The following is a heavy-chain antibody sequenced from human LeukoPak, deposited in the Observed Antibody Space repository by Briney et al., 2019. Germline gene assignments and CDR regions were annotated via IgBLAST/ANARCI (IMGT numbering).Heavy chain of an antibody. CDR3: ETPGVQYDPSGYYPFQH. J-gene: IGHJ1*01. CDR2: MNPNSGNT. V-gene: IGHV1-8*01. Sequence: ASVKVSCTASGYTFTSYDFNWVRQATGQGLEWMGWMNPNSGNTGYAQKFQGRVTTTRDTATSTAYMELRSLSSADTAVYYCETPGVQYDPSGYYPFQHWGQGTLVTVSS. CDR1: GYTFTSYD. D-gene: IGHD3-22*01.